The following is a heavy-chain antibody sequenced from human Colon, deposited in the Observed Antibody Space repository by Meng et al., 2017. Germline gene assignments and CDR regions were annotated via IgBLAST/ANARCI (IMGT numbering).Heavy chain of an antibody. CDR1: GYSFTTYS. CDR2: INTANGNA. D-gene: IGHD3-3*01. J-gene: IGHJ4*02. V-gene: IGHV1-3*04. Sequence: QVQLVQSGAEVKKPGASVKVSCKASGYSFTTYSMHWVRQAPGQGLEWMAWINTANGNAVYSETFKGRLTITRDASASKVNMELSSLGSEDTAVYYCATDFSPRGDYWGQGTLVTVSS. CDR3: ATDFSPRGDY.